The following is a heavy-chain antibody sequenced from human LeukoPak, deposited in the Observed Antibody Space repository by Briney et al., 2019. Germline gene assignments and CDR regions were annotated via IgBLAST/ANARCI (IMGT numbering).Heavy chain of an antibody. CDR1: GFTFSSYW. J-gene: IGHJ3*02. CDR2: ISYDGSNK. CDR3: ARDSRGGYCSSTSCCGNAFDI. D-gene: IGHD2-2*01. Sequence: GGSLRLSCAASGFTFSSYWMSWVRQAPGKGLEWVAVISYDGSNKYYADSVKGRFTISRDNSKNTLYLQMNSLRAEDTAVYYCARDSRGGYCSSTSCCGNAFDIWGQGTMVTVSS. V-gene: IGHV3-30-3*01.